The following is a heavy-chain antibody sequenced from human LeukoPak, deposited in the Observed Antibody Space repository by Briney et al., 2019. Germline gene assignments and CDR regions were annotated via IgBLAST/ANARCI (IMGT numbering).Heavy chain of an antibody. J-gene: IGHJ4*02. D-gene: IGHD2-15*01. CDR3: ARPRAYCSGGSCFPPDY. V-gene: IGHV3-7*04. CDR2: IKQDESEK. Sequence: GGSLRLSCAASGFTFSSYWMHWVRQAPGKGLEWVANIKQDESEKYYGASVKGRFTISRDNAKNSLYLQMNSLRAEDTAVYYCARPRAYCSGGSCFPPDYWGQGTLITVSS. CDR1: GFTFSSYW.